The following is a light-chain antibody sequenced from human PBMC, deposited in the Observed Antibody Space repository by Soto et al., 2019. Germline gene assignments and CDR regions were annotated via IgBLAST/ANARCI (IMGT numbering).Light chain of an antibody. Sequence: DIQMTQSPSSLSASVGDRVTITCQASQDIVNYLNWYQQKPGKAPKLLIYHASNLETGVPLRFSESGSGTDFTFTITSLQPEDSATYYCQQYDNVPLTFGGGTKITIK. J-gene: IGKJ4*01. CDR2: HAS. CDR3: QQYDNVPLT. CDR1: QDIVNY. V-gene: IGKV1-33*01.